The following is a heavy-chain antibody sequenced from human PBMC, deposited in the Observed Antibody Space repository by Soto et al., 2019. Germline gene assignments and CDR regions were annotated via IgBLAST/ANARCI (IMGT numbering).Heavy chain of an antibody. V-gene: IGHV4-59*08. Sequence: QVQLQESGPGLVKPSETLSLTCTVSGGSISSYYWSWIWQPPGKGLEWIGCIHYSGSTNYKPSLKSPVTMLVDTSKKQFSLKLSPAPAADTAVYYCARRGGSGGALYIWGQGTMVIVSS. CDR1: GGSISSYY. CDR2: IHYSGST. D-gene: IGHD3-10*01. CDR3: ARRGGSGGALYI. J-gene: IGHJ3*02.